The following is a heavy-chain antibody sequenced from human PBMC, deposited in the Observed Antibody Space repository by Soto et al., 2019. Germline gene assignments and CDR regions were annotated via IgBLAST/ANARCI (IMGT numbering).Heavy chain of an antibody. D-gene: IGHD3-16*01. CDR2: IWTSGST. CDR3: ARTVGAAYYFDF. CDR1: GDSMSKYY. Sequence: QVQLQESGPGLVKPSETLSLTCNVSGDSMSKYYWSWVRQPAGKGLEWIGRIWTSGSTNYNPSLKSRVTMSIETSNKHFSLDLKSVPAADTAVYYCARTVGAAYYFDFWGQGVLVTVSS. J-gene: IGHJ4*02. V-gene: IGHV4-4*07.